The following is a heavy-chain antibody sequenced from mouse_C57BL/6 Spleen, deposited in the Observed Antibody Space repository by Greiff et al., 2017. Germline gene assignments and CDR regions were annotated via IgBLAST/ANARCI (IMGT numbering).Heavy chain of an antibody. CDR2: IDPNSGGT. CDR1: GYTFTSYW. D-gene: IGHD2-4*01. J-gene: IGHJ4*01. CDR3: ASYDYDERNYAMDY. V-gene: IGHV1-72*01. Sequence: QVQLQQPGAELVKPGASVKLSCKASGYTFTSYWMHWVKQRPGRGLEWIGRIDPNSGGTKYNEKFKSKATLTVDKPSSTAYMQLSSLTAEDSAVYYCASYDYDERNYAMDYWGQGTSVTVSS.